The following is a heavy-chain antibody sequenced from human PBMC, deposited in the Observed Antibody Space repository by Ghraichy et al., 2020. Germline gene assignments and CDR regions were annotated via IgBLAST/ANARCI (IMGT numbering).Heavy chain of an antibody. CDR2: ISGSGGST. V-gene: IGHV3-23*01. J-gene: IGHJ6*03. D-gene: IGHD1-26*01. Sequence: GGSLRLSCAASGFTFSSYAMSWVRQAPGKGLEWVSAISGSGGSTYYADSVKGRFTISRDNSKNTLYLQMNSLRAEDTAVYYCAKGEWELLYYYYYYMDVWGKGTTVTVSS. CDR3: AKGEWELLYYYYYYMDV. CDR1: GFTFSSYA.